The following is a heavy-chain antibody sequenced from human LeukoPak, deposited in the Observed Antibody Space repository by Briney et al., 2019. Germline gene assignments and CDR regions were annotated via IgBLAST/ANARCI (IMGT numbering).Heavy chain of an antibody. V-gene: IGHV1-2*02. Sequence: ASVKVSCKASGYTFTGYYMHWVRQAPGQGLEWMGWINPNSGGTNYAQKFQGRVTMNRDTSISTAYMELSRLRSDDTAVYYCARAHLYYDILTGYYNGYYFDYWGQGTLVTVSS. CDR3: ARAHLYYDILTGYYNGYYFDY. CDR1: GYTFTGYY. CDR2: INPNSGGT. J-gene: IGHJ4*02. D-gene: IGHD3-9*01.